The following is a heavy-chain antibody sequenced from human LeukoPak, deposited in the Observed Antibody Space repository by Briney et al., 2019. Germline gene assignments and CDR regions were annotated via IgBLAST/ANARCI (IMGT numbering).Heavy chain of an antibody. V-gene: IGHV3-30-3*01. CDR3: ARAQLPTPSAYYPGH. CDR1: VFSFRNYA. J-gene: IGHJ4*02. Sequence: GCSLRLSCAACVFSFRNYAMHWLHQTPGKGLGGVAIISYDGSNQYYAESVRGRFTSSRDNSKNTLYLQMNSLGPEDTAVYYCARAQLPTPSAYYPGHWGQGTLVSVSS. D-gene: IGHD3-22*01. CDR2: ISYDGSNQ.